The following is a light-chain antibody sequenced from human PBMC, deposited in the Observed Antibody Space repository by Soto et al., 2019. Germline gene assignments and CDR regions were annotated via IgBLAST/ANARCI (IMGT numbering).Light chain of an antibody. CDR3: QPTYSSLWT. Sequence: DIQMTQSPSSLSASVGDRVTITCRASQSITNLLNWYQHKPGQAPKLLIYGTSSLLTGVPSRFSGSGSGTDFTLTISGLQLEDFATYYCQPTYSSLWTFGQGTTVENK. J-gene: IGKJ1*01. CDR2: GTS. CDR1: QSITNL. V-gene: IGKV1-39*01.